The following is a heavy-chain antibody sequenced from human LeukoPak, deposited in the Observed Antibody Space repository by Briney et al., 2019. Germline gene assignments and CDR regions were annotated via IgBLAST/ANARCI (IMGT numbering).Heavy chain of an antibody. J-gene: IGHJ3*02. CDR2: INHSGST. CDR3: ARGLVVARHDAFDI. CDR1: GGSFSGYY. V-gene: IGHV4-34*01. Sequence: PSETLSLTCAVYGGSFSGYYWSWIRQPPGKGLEWIGEINHSGSTNYNPSLKSRVIISVDTSKNQFSLKLSSVTAADTAVYYCARGLVVARHDAFDIWGQGTMVTVSS. D-gene: IGHD2-21*01.